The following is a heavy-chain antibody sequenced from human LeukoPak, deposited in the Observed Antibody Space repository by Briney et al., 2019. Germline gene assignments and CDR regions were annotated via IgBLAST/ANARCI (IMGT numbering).Heavy chain of an antibody. CDR2: IWYDGSNK. J-gene: IGHJ4*02. CDR3: ASGSYYAFNY. V-gene: IGHV3-33*01. CDR1: GFTFSSYG. D-gene: IGHD1-26*01. Sequence: GGSLRLSCAASGFTFSSYGMHWVRQAPGKGLEWVAVIWYDGSNKYYADSVKGRSTISRDNSKNALYLQMNSLRAEDTAVYYCASGSYYAFNYWGQGTLVTVSS.